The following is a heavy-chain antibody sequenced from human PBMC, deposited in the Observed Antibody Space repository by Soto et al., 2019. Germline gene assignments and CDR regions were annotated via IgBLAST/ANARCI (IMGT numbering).Heavy chain of an antibody. CDR1: GFTFSTDS. D-gene: IGHD6-19*01. CDR2: ISTSGATR. V-gene: IGHV3-48*02. Sequence: EVQLVESGGGLVQPGGSLRLSCVASGFTFSTDSMKWVRQAPGKGLEWVAHISTSGATRYYADSVKGRFTISRDNAKTSMYLQMDSLRNEDTAVYYCARFFRSGFDYWGQGTLVTVSS. CDR3: ARFFRSGFDY. J-gene: IGHJ4*02.